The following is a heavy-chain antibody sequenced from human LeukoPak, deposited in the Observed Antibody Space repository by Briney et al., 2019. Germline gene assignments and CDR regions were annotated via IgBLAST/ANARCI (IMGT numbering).Heavy chain of an antibody. CDR3: ARDDYYGSGRH. CDR2: IGGYNGDT. CDR1: GYTFNSYS. Sequence: ASVKVSCKASGYTFNSYSITWFRQAPGQGLEWMGWIGGYNGDTLYPQKFQGRVTVTTDTSSSTAYMELRSLRSDDTAVYYCARDDYYGSGRHWGQGTLVTVSS. D-gene: IGHD3-10*01. V-gene: IGHV1-18*01. J-gene: IGHJ1*01.